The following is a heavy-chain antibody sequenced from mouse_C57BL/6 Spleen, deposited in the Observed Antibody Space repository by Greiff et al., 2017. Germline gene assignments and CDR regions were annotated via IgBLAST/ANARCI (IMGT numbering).Heavy chain of an antibody. CDR3: ARPGIYYYAVDY. J-gene: IGHJ4*01. D-gene: IGHD2-1*01. CDR1: GFTFSDYG. CDR2: ISSGSSTI. Sequence: EVKVEESGGGLVKPGGSLKLSCAASGFTFSDYGMHWVRQAPEKGLEWVAYISSGSSTIYYADTVKGRFTISRDNAKNTLFLQMTSLGSEDTAMYYCARPGIYYYAVDYWGQGTSVTVSS. V-gene: IGHV5-17*01.